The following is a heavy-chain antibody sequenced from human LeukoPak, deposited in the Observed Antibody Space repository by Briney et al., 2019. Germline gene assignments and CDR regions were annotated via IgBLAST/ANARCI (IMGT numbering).Heavy chain of an antibody. V-gene: IGHV3-33*06. D-gene: IGHD4-17*01. J-gene: IGHJ4*02. CDR1: GFTFSSYG. CDR3: AKRPSDYGDYVTYFDY. Sequence: GGSLRLSCAASGFTFSSYGMRWVRQAPGKGLEWVAVIWYDGSNKYYADSVKGRFTISRDNSKNTLYLQMNSLRAEDTAVYYCAKRPSDYGDYVTYFDYWGQGTLVTVSS. CDR2: IWYDGSNK.